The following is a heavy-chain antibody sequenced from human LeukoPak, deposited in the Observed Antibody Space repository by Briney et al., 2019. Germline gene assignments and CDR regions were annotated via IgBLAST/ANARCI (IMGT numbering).Heavy chain of an antibody. CDR2: IKKAGTET. V-gene: IGHV3-7*01. Sequence: GGSLRLSCAASGFTFSDNWMSCVRQAPGRGLECMSNIKKAGTETYYVDSVEGRFIISRDNAKNSLYLQMNSLRAEDPAVYYCASATIFDVVTAVGALDSWGQGTLVTVSS. CDR3: ASATIFDVVTAVGALDS. D-gene: IGHD3-3*01. CDR1: GFTFSDNW. J-gene: IGHJ4*02.